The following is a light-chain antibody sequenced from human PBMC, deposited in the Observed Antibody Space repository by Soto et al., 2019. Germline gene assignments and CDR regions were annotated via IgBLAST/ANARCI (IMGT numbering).Light chain of an antibody. CDR3: QQYNNWTPVT. Sequence: DIQMTQSPSSLSASVGDRVTITCRASLPISNYLAWYQQKTGRIPTLLLYAGSTLQAGVPSRFSGSGSGTEFTVTISSLQSEDFAVYYCQQYNNWTPVTFGGGTKVDIK. CDR1: LPISNY. J-gene: IGKJ4*01. CDR2: AGS. V-gene: IGKV1-27*01.